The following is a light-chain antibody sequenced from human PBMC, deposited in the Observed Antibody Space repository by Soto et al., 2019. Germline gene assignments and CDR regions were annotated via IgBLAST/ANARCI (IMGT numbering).Light chain of an antibody. V-gene: IGLV4-69*01. Sequence: QSVLTQSPSASASLGASVKLTCTLTSGHSSYAIAWHQQQPEKGPRYLMNLNGDGSHSKGDGIPDRFSGSSSGAERYLTISSLQSEDEADYYCQTWGTGIQVFGGGTQLTV. CDR2: LNGDGSH. CDR1: SGHSSYA. J-gene: IGLJ3*02. CDR3: QTWGTGIQV.